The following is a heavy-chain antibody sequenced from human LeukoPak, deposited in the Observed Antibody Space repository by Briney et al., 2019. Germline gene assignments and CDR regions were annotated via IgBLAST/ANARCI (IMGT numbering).Heavy chain of an antibody. CDR3: VRDGYIGNVPKTRGFDI. V-gene: IGHV3-74*01. CDR2: ISTDGSST. Sequence: GGSLRLSCAASGFTFSSYWMHWVRQAPGKGLVWVSRISTDGSSTSYADSVKGRFTISRDNAENTLYLQMNSLRAEDTAVYYCVRDGYIGNVPKTRGFDIWGHGTMVSISS. CDR1: GFTFSSYW. D-gene: IGHD5-12*01. J-gene: IGHJ3*02.